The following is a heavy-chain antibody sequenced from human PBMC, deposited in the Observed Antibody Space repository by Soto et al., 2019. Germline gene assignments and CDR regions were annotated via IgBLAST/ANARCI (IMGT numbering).Heavy chain of an antibody. D-gene: IGHD1-26*01. CDR1: GFSVSSNY. J-gene: IGHJ5*02. CDR2: LYSGGST. CDR3: VRFEVVGATVQSS. V-gene: IGHV3-66*01. Sequence: EVELVESGGSLVQPGGSLRLSCAASGFSVSSNYMSWVRQAPGKGLEWVSILYSGGSTYYADSVKGRFTISRANSKTTLSLQIKCLRAEATAVSYCVRFEVVGATVQSSWGKGTLVTVSS.